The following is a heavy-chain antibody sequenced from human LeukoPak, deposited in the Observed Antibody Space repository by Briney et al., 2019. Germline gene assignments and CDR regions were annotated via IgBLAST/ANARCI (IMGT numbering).Heavy chain of an antibody. V-gene: IGHV4-39*02. J-gene: IGHJ4*02. Sequence: SETLSLTCTVSGGSITSSSHYWGWIRQPPGKGLEWIGSIYYSGDTYYNPSLKSRVTISVDTSKSQFSLRLSSVTAADTAVYYCARDPSYGDYAVLFDYWGQGTLVTVSS. CDR1: GGSITSSSHY. CDR2: IYYSGDT. D-gene: IGHD4-17*01. CDR3: ARDPSYGDYAVLFDY.